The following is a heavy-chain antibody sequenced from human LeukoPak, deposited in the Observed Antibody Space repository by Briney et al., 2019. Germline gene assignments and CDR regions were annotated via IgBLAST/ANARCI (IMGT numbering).Heavy chain of an antibody. CDR1: GGSFSGYY. CDR2: INHSGST. J-gene: IGHJ3*02. Sequence: SETLSLTCALYGGSFSGYYWSWIRQPPGKGLEWIGEINHSGSTNYNASLKSRVTISVDTSKNQFSLKLSSVTAADTAVYYCAREEDCSGGICYLGNAFDIWGQRTMVTVSS. D-gene: IGHD2-15*01. V-gene: IGHV4-34*01. CDR3: AREEDCSGGICYLGNAFDI.